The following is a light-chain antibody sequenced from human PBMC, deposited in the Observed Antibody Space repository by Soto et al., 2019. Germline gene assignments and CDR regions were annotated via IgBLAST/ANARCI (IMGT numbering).Light chain of an antibody. CDR3: QQRYSTPT. CDR1: QSISSY. V-gene: IGKV1-39*01. J-gene: IGKJ3*01. CDR2: AAS. Sequence: DIPMTQSPSSLSASVGDRVTITCRASQSISSYLNWYQQKPGKAPKLLIYAASSGESGVPSRFSGSGSGTDFTVTISSLQPEDFATYYCQQRYSTPTFGPGTKVDIK.